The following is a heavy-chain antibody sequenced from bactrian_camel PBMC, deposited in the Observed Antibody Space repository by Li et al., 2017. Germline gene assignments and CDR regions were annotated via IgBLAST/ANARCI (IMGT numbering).Heavy chain of an antibody. CDR3: ARVRGVVAVSFVDY. J-gene: IGHJ4*01. CDR1: GFTFRSHY. V-gene: IGHV3S1*01. Sequence: HVQLVESGGGTVEPGDSLKLTCKASGFTFRSHYMYWLRQAPGKQLEGIAGVTTFGRPTDVADSVKGRFTISRDNAKNAVYPQMNSLKPEDTAVYYCARVRGVVAVSFVDYWGQGTQVTVS. D-gene: IGHD6*01. CDR2: VTTFGRPT.